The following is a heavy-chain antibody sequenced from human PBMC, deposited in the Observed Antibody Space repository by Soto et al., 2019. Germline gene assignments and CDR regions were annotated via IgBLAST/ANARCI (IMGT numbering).Heavy chain of an antibody. J-gene: IGHJ4*02. CDR2: IYYSGST. Sequence: PSETLSLTCTVSGGSVSSGSYYWSWIRQPPGKGLEWIGYIYYSGSTNYNPSLKSRVTISVDTSKNQFSLKLSSVTAADTAVYYCARASDGYNLRYFVYWGQGTLVTVYS. CDR3: ARASDGYNLRYFVY. D-gene: IGHD5-12*01. V-gene: IGHV4-61*01. CDR1: GGSVSSGSYY.